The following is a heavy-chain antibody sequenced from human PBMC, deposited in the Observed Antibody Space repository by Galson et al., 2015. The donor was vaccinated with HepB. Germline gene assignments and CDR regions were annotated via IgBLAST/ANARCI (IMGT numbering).Heavy chain of an antibody. CDR3: ARRTLGIAAGGPNFDY. D-gene: IGHD6-13*01. Sequence: QSGAEVKKPGASVKVSCKASGYTFTSYGISWVRQAPGQGLEWMGWISAYNGNTNYAQKLQGRVTMTTDTSTSTAYMEVRSLRSDDTALYYCARRTLGIAAGGPNFDYWGQGTLVTVSS. CDR2: ISAYNGNT. J-gene: IGHJ4*02. CDR1: GYTFTSYG. V-gene: IGHV1-18*01.